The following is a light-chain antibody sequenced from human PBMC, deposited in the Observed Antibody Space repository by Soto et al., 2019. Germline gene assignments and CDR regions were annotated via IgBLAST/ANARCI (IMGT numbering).Light chain of an antibody. Sequence: DIQMTQSPSTLSASVGDRVTITCRASRSISSDLAWYQQSPGKAPKLLIYAASTLQNGVPSTFSGSGSGTEFTLTISSLQPEDFGTYYCQQFKSYPITFGQGTRLEIK. CDR1: RSISSD. J-gene: IGKJ5*01. CDR2: AAS. CDR3: QQFKSYPIT. V-gene: IGKV1-9*01.